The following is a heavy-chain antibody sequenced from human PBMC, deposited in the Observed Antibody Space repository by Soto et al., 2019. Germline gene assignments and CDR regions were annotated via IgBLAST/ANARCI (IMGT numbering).Heavy chain of an antibody. J-gene: IGHJ6*02. CDR3: AKDIGDFYDSSGYGTLYGMDV. V-gene: IGHV3-23*01. CDR1: GFTFSSYA. CDR2: ISGSGGST. Sequence: PGGSLRLSCAASGFTFSSYAMSWVRQAPGKGLEWVSAISGSGGSTYYADPVKGRFTISRDNSKNTLYLQMNSLRAEDTAVYYCAKDIGDFYDSSGYGTLYGMDVWGQGTTVTVSS. D-gene: IGHD3-22*01.